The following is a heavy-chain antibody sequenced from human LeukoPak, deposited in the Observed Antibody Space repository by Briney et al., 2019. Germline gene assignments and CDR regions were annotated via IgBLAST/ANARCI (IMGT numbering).Heavy chain of an antibody. D-gene: IGHD3-3*01. J-gene: IGHJ3*02. CDR1: GYTFTSHG. Sequence: ASVKVSCKASGYTFTSHGISWVRQAPGQGLEWMGWISAYNGNTNYAQKLQGRVTMTTDTSTSTAYMELRSLRSDDTAVYYCARDRVGRFLEWLFLNDAFDIWGQGTMVTVSS. V-gene: IGHV1-18*01. CDR3: ARDRVGRFLEWLFLNDAFDI. CDR2: ISAYNGNT.